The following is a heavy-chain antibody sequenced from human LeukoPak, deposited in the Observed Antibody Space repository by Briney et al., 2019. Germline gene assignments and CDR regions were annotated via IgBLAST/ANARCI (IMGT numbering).Heavy chain of an antibody. D-gene: IGHD1-26*01. CDR3: ARDSGSYYWFDY. Sequence: PSQTLSLTCTVSGGSISSGGYYWSWIRQHPGKGLEWIGYIYYSGSTYYNPSLKSRVTISVDTSKNQFSLKLSSATAADTAVYYCARDSGSYYWFDYWGQGTLVTVSS. CDR1: GGSISSGGYY. CDR2: IYYSGST. J-gene: IGHJ4*02. V-gene: IGHV4-31*03.